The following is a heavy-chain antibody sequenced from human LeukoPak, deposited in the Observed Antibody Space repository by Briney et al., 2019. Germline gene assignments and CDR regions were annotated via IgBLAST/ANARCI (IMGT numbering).Heavy chain of an antibody. D-gene: IGHD2-21*02. J-gene: IGHJ3*02. V-gene: IGHV3-21*01. CDR1: GFTFSSYG. CDR2: ISSSSSYI. CDR3: ARVLAGRYCGGDCYEPDAFDI. Sequence: GGSLRLSCAASGFTFSSYGMSWVRQAPGKGLEWVSSISSSSSYIYYADSVKGRFTISRDNAKNSLYLQMNSLRAEDTAVYYCARVLAGRYCGGDCYEPDAFDIWGQGTMVTVSS.